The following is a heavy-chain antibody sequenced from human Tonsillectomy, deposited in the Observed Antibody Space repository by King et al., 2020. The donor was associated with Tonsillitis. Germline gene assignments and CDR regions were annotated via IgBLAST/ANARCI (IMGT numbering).Heavy chain of an antibody. CDR1: GGSISGSNFY. CDR3: ARHAEGSFEEWLSSTYYFDY. D-gene: IGHD3-3*01. Sequence: VQLQESGPGLVKPSETLSLTCTVSGGSISGSNFYWGWVRQPPGKGLEWIGSIYYSGSTYYNPSLKSRVTISVDTSKNQFSLKLSSVTAADTAVYYCARHAEGSFEEWLSSTYYFDYWGQGTLVTVSS. V-gene: IGHV4-39*01. CDR2: IYYSGST. J-gene: IGHJ4*02.